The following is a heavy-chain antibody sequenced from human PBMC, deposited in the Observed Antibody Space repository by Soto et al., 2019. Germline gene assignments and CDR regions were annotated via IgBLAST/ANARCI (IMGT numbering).Heavy chain of an antibody. V-gene: IGHV4-31*03. CDR3: ARDHPPYVGYSYGIDP. D-gene: IGHD5-18*01. CDR2: IYYSGST. CDR1: GGSISSGGYY. J-gene: IGHJ5*02. Sequence: SETLSLTCTVSGGSISSGGYYWSWIRQHPGKGLEWIGYIYYSGSTYYNPSLKSRVTISVDTSKNQFSMKLSSVTAADTAVYYCARDHPPYVGYSYGIDPWGQGTLVTVSS.